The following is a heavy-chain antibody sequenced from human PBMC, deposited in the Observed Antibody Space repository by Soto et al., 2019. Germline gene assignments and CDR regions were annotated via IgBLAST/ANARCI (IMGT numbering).Heavy chain of an antibody. CDR1: GFTFSSYW. CDR2: IKQDGSEK. D-gene: IGHD4-17*01. Sequence: GGSLRLSCAASGFTFSSYWMSWVRQAPGKGLEWVANIKQDGSEKYYVDSVKGRFTISRDNAKNSLYLQMNSLRAEDTAVYYCARLRRTVTTLIYYYYMDVWGKGTTVTVSS. CDR3: ARLRRTVTTLIYYYYMDV. V-gene: IGHV3-7*01. J-gene: IGHJ6*03.